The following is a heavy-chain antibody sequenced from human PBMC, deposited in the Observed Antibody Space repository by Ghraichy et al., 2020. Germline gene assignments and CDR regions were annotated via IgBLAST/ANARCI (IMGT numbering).Heavy chain of an antibody. CDR3: ARDPYSGSYWGAFDI. D-gene: IGHD1-26*01. J-gene: IGHJ3*02. CDR2: INPSGGST. CDR1: GYTFTSYY. Sequence: ASVKVSCKASGYTFTSYYMHWVRQAPGQGLEWMGIINPSGGSTSYAQKFQGRVTMTRDTSTSTVYMELSSLRSEDTAVYYCARDPYSGSYWGAFDIWGQGTMVTVSS. V-gene: IGHV1-46*01.